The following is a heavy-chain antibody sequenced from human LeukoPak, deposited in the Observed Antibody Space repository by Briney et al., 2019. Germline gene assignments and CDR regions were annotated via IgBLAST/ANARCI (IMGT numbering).Heavy chain of an antibody. V-gene: IGHV3-15*01. J-gene: IGHJ4*02. CDR1: GFTVSNVW. CDR2: IKSNSDGGTT. Sequence: GGSLRLSCAASGFTVSNVWMSWVRQAPGKGLEWVGRIKSNSDGGTTDYAAPVKGRFTISKDDSKNTLFLQMSSLEIEDTAVYYCTTSVITARWGQGTLATVSS. CDR3: TTSVITAR. D-gene: IGHD3-22*01.